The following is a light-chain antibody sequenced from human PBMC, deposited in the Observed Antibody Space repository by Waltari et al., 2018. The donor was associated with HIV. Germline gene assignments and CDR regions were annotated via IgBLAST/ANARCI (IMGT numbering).Light chain of an antibody. J-gene: IGLJ3*02. CDR1: SSDIGSYNY. Sequence: QSALTQPASVYGSLGQSITFSCTGTSSDIGSYNYVSWYQQHPGKAPKIIIYDVTNRPSGVSNRFSGSKSGNTASLTISGLQAEDEADYYCTSFTSSSAWVFGGGTMLTVL. V-gene: IGLV2-14*03. CDR3: TSFTSSSAWV. CDR2: DVT.